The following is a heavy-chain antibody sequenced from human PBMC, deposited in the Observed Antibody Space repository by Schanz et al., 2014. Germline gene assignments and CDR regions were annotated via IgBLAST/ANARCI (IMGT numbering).Heavy chain of an antibody. CDR1: GFTFDPYA. CDR3: ARESGERDGLVTEAQKYTYMDV. D-gene: IGHD6-6*01. V-gene: IGHV3-7*01. J-gene: IGHJ6*03. Sequence: EVQLVESGGGLVQPGGSLRLSCAASGFTFDPYAMHWLRQSPGKGLEWVANIGEDGADKYYLDSVRGRFTISRDNTKNFLHQEKNNLRAENTTVCFYARESGERDGLVTEAQKYTYMDVWGKGTTVTVSS. CDR2: IGEDGADK.